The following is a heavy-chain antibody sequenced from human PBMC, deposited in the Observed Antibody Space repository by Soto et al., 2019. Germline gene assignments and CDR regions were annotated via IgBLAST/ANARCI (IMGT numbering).Heavy chain of an antibody. CDR1: GGSISSSNW. CDR2: IYHGGST. V-gene: IGHV4-4*02. Sequence: SETLSLTCAVSGGSISSSNWWSWVRQPPGKGLEWIGEIYHGGSTNYNPSLKSRVTISVDKSKNQFSLKLNSVTAADTAVYYCARATGMAPFDYWGQGTLVTVSS. D-gene: IGHD5-18*01. J-gene: IGHJ4*02. CDR3: ARATGMAPFDY.